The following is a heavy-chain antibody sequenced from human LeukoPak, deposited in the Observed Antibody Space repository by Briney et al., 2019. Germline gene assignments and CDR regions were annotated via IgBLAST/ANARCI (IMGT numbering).Heavy chain of an antibody. CDR1: ELTFGDNA. D-gene: IGHD3-22*01. J-gene: IGHJ4*02. Sequence: GGSLRLSCTTSELTFGDNAMSWVRQAPGKGLEWVGFIRNKGNGGTTEYAASVKGRFTISRDDSESITYLQMNSLRTEDTAVYYCTTGSYHESSGYRFDYWGQGTLVTVSS. CDR2: IRNKGNGGTT. V-gene: IGHV3-49*04. CDR3: TTGSYHESSGYRFDY.